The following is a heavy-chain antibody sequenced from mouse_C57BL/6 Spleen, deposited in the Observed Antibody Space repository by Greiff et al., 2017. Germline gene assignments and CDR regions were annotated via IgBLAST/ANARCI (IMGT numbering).Heavy chain of an antibody. Sequence: EVQRVESGGGLVQPGGSLSLSCAASGFTFTDYYMSWVRQPPGKALEWLGFIRNKANGYTTEYSASVKGRFTISRDNSQSILYLQMNALRAEDSATYYCARSGDYDYDEGAMDYWGQGTSVTVSS. CDR2: IRNKANGYTT. V-gene: IGHV7-3*01. J-gene: IGHJ4*01. CDR3: ARSGDYDYDEGAMDY. D-gene: IGHD2-4*01. CDR1: GFTFTDYY.